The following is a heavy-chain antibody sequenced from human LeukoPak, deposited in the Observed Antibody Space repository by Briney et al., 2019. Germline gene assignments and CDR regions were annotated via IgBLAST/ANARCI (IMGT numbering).Heavy chain of an antibody. D-gene: IGHD4-11*01. J-gene: IGHJ4*02. CDR3: AKVLRDDYPPFDY. V-gene: IGHV3-23*01. CDR2: ITSSGAST. Sequence: GGSLRLSCAASGFTFSNYAMSWVRQTPGKGLEWVSTITSSGASTYYRDSVKGRFTISRDNSKNTLYLQMNSLRAEDTAVYYCAKVLRDDYPPFDYWGQGTLVTVSS. CDR1: GFTFSNYA.